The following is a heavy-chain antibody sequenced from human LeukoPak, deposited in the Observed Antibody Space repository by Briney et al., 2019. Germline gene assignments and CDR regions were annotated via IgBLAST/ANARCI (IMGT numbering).Heavy chain of an antibody. CDR3: ARDWVSEWDYGDDDINAFDI. Sequence: PGGSLRLSCAASGFTFSSYGMHWVRQAPGKGLEWVAVISYDGSDKYYADSVKGRFTISRDNSKNTLYLQMNSLRAEDTAVYYCARDWVSEWDYGDDDINAFDIWGQGTMVTVSS. J-gene: IGHJ3*02. CDR1: GFTFSSYG. V-gene: IGHV3-30*03. D-gene: IGHD4-17*01. CDR2: ISYDGSDK.